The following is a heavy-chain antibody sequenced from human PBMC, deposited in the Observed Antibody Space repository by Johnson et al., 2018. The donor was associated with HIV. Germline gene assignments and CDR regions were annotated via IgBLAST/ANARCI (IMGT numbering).Heavy chain of an antibody. J-gene: IGHJ3*02. Sequence: QVQLVESGGGLVQPGGSLRLSCVASGFTFHSYAMHWVRQAPGKGLAWVAVISYDGSNKYFADSVKGRFTISRDNSKNTLYLQMSSLRAEDTAVYYCARDKGRGAFDIWGQGTMVTVSS. CDR1: GFTFHSYA. D-gene: IGHD3-10*01. V-gene: IGHV3-30*04. CDR2: ISYDGSNK. CDR3: ARDKGRGAFDI.